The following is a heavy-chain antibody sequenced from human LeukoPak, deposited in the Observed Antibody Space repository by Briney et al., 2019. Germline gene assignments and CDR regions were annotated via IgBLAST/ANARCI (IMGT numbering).Heavy chain of an antibody. CDR3: ARQGMHYNFLTGYYSYYFDY. J-gene: IGHJ4*02. D-gene: IGHD3-9*01. CDR1: GYRFTNYW. CDR2: IYPGDSDT. V-gene: IGHV5-51*01. Sequence: GESLKISCKGPGYRFTNYWIGWVRQMPGRGLEWMAIIYPGDSDTRYSPSFQGQVTISADKSISTAYLQWSSLKASDTAMYYCARQGMHYNFLTGYYSYYFDYWGQGTLVTVSS.